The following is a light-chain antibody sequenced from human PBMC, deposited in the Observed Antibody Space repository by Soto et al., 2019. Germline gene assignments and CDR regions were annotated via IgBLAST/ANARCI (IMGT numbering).Light chain of an antibody. CDR1: SSDVGGYNY. V-gene: IGLV2-8*01. CDR2: KVS. Sequence: QSVLTEPPSASGSPGQSVTISCTGTSSDVGGYNYVSWYQQHPGKAPKLMIYKVSKRPSEVAYRFPGSQSGNTASLTVSGLQAEDVAYYYCSSYAGSNNYGCGAGTKAPS. J-gene: IGLJ1*01. CDR3: SSYAGSNNYG.